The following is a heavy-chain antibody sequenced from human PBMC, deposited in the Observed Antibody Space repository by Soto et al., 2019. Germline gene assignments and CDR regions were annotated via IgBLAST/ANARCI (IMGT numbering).Heavy chain of an antibody. V-gene: IGHV3-23*01. CDR3: AKDLFGYSSGWYFDY. J-gene: IGHJ4*02. CDR2: ISGSGGST. D-gene: IGHD6-19*01. CDR1: GFTFSSYA. Sequence: GGSLRLSCAASGFTFSSYAMSWVRQAPGKGLEWVSAISGSGGSTYYADSVKGRFTISRDNSKNTLYLQMNSLRAEDTAVYYCAKDLFGYSSGWYFDYWGQGTLVTVSS.